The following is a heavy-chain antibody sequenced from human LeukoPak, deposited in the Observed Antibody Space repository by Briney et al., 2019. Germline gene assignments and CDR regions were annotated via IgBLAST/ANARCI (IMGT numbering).Heavy chain of an antibody. Sequence: PSETLSLTCAVYGGSFSGYYWSWIRQPPGKGLEWIGEINHSGSTNYNPSLKSRVTISVDTSKNQFSLKLSSVTAADTAVYYCARGQLVRVYYYYYYMDVWGKGTTVTVSS. CDR1: GGSFSGYY. D-gene: IGHD6-6*01. V-gene: IGHV4-34*01. J-gene: IGHJ6*03. CDR3: ARGQLVRVYYYYYYMDV. CDR2: INHSGST.